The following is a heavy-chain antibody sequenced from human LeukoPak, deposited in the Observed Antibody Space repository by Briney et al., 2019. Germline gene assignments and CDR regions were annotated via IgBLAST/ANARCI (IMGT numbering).Heavy chain of an antibody. J-gene: IGHJ4*02. CDR3: ARDSGDGYNNFDY. Sequence: GGSLRLSCAASGFTFSDHYIDWVRQAPGKGLVWVSRINSDGSSTNNADSVKGRFTISRDNAKNTLYLQMNSLRADDTALYYCARDSGDGYNNFDYWGQGTLVTVSS. CDR1: GFTFSDHY. V-gene: IGHV3-74*01. CDR2: INSDGSST. D-gene: IGHD5-24*01.